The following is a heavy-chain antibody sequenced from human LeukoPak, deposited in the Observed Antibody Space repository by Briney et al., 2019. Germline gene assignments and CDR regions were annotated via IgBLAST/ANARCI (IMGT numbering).Heavy chain of an antibody. CDR2: LSSSSSYI. J-gene: IGHJ5*02. Sequence: GGSLRLSCAASGFTFSSYSMNWVRQAPGKGLEWVSSLSSSSSYIYYADSVKGRFTISRDNAKNSLYLQMNSLRAEDTAVYYCARPVGKGWFDPWGQGTLVTVSS. V-gene: IGHV3-21*01. D-gene: IGHD3-10*01. CDR3: ARPVGKGWFDP. CDR1: GFTFSSYS.